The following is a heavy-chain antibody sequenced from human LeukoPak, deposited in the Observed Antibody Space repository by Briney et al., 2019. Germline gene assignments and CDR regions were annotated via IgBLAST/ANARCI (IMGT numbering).Heavy chain of an antibody. D-gene: IGHD4/OR15-4a*01. Sequence: SETLSLTCAVYGGSFSGYYWSWIRQPPGKGLEWIGEINHSGSTNYNPSLKSRVTISVDTSKNQFSLKLSSVTAADTAVYYCARALNPLTGTYYFDYWGQGTLVTVSS. J-gene: IGHJ4*02. CDR3: ARALNPLTGTYYFDY. CDR1: GGSFSGYY. CDR2: INHSGST. V-gene: IGHV4-34*01.